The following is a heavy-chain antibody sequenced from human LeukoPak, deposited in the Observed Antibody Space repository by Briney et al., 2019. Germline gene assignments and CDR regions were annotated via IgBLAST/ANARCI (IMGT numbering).Heavy chain of an antibody. Sequence: GGSLRLSCAVSGFTFSSYEMNWVRQAPGKGLEWGPYISSSGTTIHYAHSVKGRFTISRDNAKNSLFLQMNSQRVEDSASYYYPREDVPASGPFDYWGQGTMVTVSS. D-gene: IGHD5-24*01. V-gene: IGHV3-48*03. J-gene: IGHJ4*02. CDR1: GFTFSSYE. CDR3: PREDVPASGPFDY. CDR2: ISSSGTTI.